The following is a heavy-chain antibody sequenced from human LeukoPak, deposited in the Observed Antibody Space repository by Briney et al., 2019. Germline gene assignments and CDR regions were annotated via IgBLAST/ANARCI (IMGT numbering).Heavy chain of an antibody. Sequence: GGSLRLSCAASGFTFSSYWMSWVRQAPGKGLEWVANIKQDGSEKYYVDSVKGRFTISRDNGKNSLYLQMNNLRAEDTAVYYCARGGYSHPHGYWGQGTLVTVSS. CDR1: GFTFSSYW. J-gene: IGHJ4*02. D-gene: IGHD5-18*01. V-gene: IGHV3-7*05. CDR2: IKQDGSEK. CDR3: ARGGYSHPHGY.